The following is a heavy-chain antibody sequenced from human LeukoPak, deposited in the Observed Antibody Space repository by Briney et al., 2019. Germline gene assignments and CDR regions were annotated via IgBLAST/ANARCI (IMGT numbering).Heavy chain of an antibody. Sequence: GGSLRLSCAASGFTFSGYWMSWVRQAPGKGLEWVSYISDSGSTIYYADSVKGRFTISRDNVKNSLYLQMNGLRAEDTAVYYCAREMEGDYGSGTFFDLWGQGNMVTVSS. CDR3: AREMEGDYGSGTFFDL. CDR2: ISDSGSTI. V-gene: IGHV3-11*01. D-gene: IGHD3-10*01. CDR1: GFTFSGYW. J-gene: IGHJ4*02.